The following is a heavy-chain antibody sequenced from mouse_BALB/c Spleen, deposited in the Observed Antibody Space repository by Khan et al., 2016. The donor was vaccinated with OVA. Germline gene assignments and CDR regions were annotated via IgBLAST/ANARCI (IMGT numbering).Heavy chain of an antibody. Sequence: QVQLQQSGAELARPGASVKLSCKASGYTFTDYYINWVKQRTGQGLEWIGEIYPRSGNTYYNEKFKGKATLTADKSSGIAYMQLSSLTSEDSAVYFCARRNYFGYTFAYWGQGTLVTVSA. J-gene: IGHJ3*01. D-gene: IGHD1-2*01. CDR3: ARRNYFGYTFAY. CDR1: GYTFTDYY. CDR2: IYPRSGNT. V-gene: IGHV1-77*01.